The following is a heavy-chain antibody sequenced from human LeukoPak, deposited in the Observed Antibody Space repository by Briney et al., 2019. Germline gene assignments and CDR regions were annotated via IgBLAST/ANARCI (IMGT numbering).Heavy chain of an antibody. J-gene: IGHJ3*02. CDR1: GGSISSYY. CDR3: ARRNAFDI. CDR2: IYYSGST. V-gene: IGHV4-59*08. Sequence: SETLSLTCTVSGGSISSYYWSWIRQPPGKGLEWIGYIYYSGSTNYSPSLKSRVTISVDTSKNQFSLELSSVTAADTAVYYCARRNAFDIWGQGTMVTVSP.